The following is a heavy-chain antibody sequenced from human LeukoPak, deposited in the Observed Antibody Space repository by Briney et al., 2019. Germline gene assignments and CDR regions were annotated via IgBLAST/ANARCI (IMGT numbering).Heavy chain of an antibody. Sequence: SETLSLTCTISGGAINTTDYYWGWIRQPPGKGLEWIGSIYHSGTTYYNPSLKSRISMSVDTSKNQFSLNLRSVTAADTAVYYCVRDADDGADWGQGTLVTLSS. D-gene: IGHD3-16*01. V-gene: IGHV4-39*07. CDR1: GGAINTTDYY. J-gene: IGHJ4*02. CDR2: IYHSGTT. CDR3: VRDADDGAD.